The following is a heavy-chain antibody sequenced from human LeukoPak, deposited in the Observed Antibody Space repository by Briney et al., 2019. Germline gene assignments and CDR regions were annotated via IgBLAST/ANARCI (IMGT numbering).Heavy chain of an antibody. Sequence: PGGSLRLSCAASGFTFSSYAMSWVRQAPGKGLEWFSVISGSGDNTNYADSVKGRFTISRDNSKNTLYLQMNSLRAEDTAVYYCAEDQAPYDNVWGSSGSSSDYWGQGTLVTVSS. V-gene: IGHV3-23*01. CDR3: AEDQAPYDNVWGSSGSSSDY. CDR2: ISGSGDNT. D-gene: IGHD3-16*01. J-gene: IGHJ4*02. CDR1: GFTFSSYA.